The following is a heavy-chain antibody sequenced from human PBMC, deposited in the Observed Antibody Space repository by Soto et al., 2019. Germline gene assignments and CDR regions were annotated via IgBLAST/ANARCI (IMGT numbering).Heavy chain of an antibody. Sequence: PSETLSLTCTVSGGSISSGGYYWSWIRQHPGKGLEWIGYIYYSGSTYYNPSLKSRVTISVDTSKNQFSLKLSSVTAADTAVYYCARTNIVVVPAAGYYYYYMDVWGKGTTVTVSS. CDR3: ARTNIVVVPAAGYYYYYMDV. V-gene: IGHV4-31*03. D-gene: IGHD2-2*01. J-gene: IGHJ6*03. CDR1: GGSISSGGYY. CDR2: IYYSGST.